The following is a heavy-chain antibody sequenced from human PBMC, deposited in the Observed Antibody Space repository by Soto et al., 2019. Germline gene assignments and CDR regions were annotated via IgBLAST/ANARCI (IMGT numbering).Heavy chain of an antibody. V-gene: IGHV3-74*01. CDR3: ARDNWNSY. J-gene: IGHJ4*01. CDR2: IHNDGSTT. D-gene: IGHD1-7*01. CDR1: GFTFSSYW. Sequence: VSLRLSCAASGFTFSSYWMHWVRQAPGKGLMWVSRIHNDGSTTRYADSVKGRFTISRDNAKNTLYLQMSSLRVEDTAVYYCARDNWNSYWGQGTLVTVSS.